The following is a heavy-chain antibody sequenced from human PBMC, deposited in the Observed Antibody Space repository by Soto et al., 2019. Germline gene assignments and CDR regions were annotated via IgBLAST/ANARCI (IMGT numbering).Heavy chain of an antibody. Sequence: GGSLRLSCAASGFTFSSYAMHWVRQAPGKGLEWVAVISYDGSNKYYADSVKGRFTISRDNSKNTLYLQMNSLRAEDTAVYYCASGYSGYDYAFDIWGQGTMVTVSS. CDR3: ASGYSGYDYAFDI. CDR1: GFTFSSYA. J-gene: IGHJ3*02. V-gene: IGHV3-30-3*01. D-gene: IGHD5-12*01. CDR2: ISYDGSNK.